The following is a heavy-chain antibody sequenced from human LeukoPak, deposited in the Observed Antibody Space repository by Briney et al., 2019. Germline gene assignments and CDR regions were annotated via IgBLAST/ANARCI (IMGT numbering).Heavy chain of an antibody. J-gene: IGHJ5*02. CDR1: GGSISSSTW. CDR3: AGLGASGNGYLSWFDP. Sequence: SGTLSLTCAVSGGSISSSTWWSWVRQPPGRGLEWIGEIYHSGSTNYNPSLKSRLTISVDKSKNQFSLKLSSVTAADTAVYYCAGLGASGNGYLSWFDPWGQGTLVTVSS. CDR2: IYHSGST. V-gene: IGHV4-4*02. D-gene: IGHD3-22*01.